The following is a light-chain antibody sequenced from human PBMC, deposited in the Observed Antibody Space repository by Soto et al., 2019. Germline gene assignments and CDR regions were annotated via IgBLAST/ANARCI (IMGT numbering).Light chain of an antibody. V-gene: IGLV2-14*01. CDR1: SSDFGGYNY. CDR2: DVS. Sequence: QSALTQPASVSGSPGQSITISCTGTSSDFGGYNYVSWYQQHPGKAPKLMIYDVSNRPSGVSNRFSGSKSGNTASLTISGLQAEDEADYYCSSYTSSSISCVFGTGTKVTVL. CDR3: SSYTSSSISCV. J-gene: IGLJ1*01.